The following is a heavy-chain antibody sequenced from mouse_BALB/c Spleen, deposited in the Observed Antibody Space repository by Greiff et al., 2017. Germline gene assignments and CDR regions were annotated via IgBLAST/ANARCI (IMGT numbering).Heavy chain of an antibody. J-gene: IGHJ4*01. D-gene: IGHD2-4*01. V-gene: IGHV3-2*02. Sequence: EVQLVESGPGLVKPSQSLSLTCTVTGYSITSDYAWNWIRQFPGNKLEWMGYISYSGSTSYNPSLKSRISITRDTSKNQFFLQLNSVTTEDTATYYCARWDTMISMDYWGQGTSVTVSS. CDR3: ARWDTMISMDY. CDR2: ISYSGST. CDR1: GYSITSDYA.